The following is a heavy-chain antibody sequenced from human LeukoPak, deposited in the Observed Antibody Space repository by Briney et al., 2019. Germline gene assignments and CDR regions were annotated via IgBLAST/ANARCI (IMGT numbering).Heavy chain of an antibody. CDR3: AETHLRGYCSGGSCYLFDY. CDR1: GFTFDDYA. D-gene: IGHD2-15*01. J-gene: IGHJ4*02. CDR2: ISGDGGST. V-gene: IGHV3-43*02. Sequence: GGSLRLSCAASGFTFDDYAMHWVRQAPGKGLEWVSLISGDGGSTYYADSVKGRFTISRDNSKNSLYLQMNSLRTEDTALYYCAETHLRGYCSGGSCYLFDYWGQGTLVTVSS.